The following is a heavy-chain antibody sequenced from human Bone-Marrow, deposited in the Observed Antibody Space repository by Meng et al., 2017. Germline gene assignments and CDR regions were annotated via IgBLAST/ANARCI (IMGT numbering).Heavy chain of an antibody. CDR2: INWNGGST. CDR1: GFTFDDYG. CDR3: AKNTNLEWLVPDPFDY. D-gene: IGHD6-19*01. Sequence: ETLSLTCAASGFTFDDYGMSWVRQAPGKGLEWVSGINWNGGSTGYADSVKGRFTISRDNAKNSLYLQMNSLRAEDTAVYYCAKNTNLEWLVPDPFDYWGQGTLVTVSS. J-gene: IGHJ4*02. V-gene: IGHV3-20*04.